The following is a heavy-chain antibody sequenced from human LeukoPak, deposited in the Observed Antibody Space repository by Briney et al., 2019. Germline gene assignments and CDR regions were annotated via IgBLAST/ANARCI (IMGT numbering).Heavy chain of an antibody. CDR3: AKDAYYGDPNYGRDV. CDR2: AYYRSKWYN. Sequence: SQTLSLTCAISGDSVSSNSAAWDWIRRSPSRGLGWLGRAYYRSKWYNDYAVSVKSRITINPDTSKNQFSLQLNSVTPEDTAVYYCAKDAYYGDPNYGRDVWGQGTTVTVSS. D-gene: IGHD4-17*01. J-gene: IGHJ6*02. V-gene: IGHV6-1*01. CDR1: GDSVSSNSAA.